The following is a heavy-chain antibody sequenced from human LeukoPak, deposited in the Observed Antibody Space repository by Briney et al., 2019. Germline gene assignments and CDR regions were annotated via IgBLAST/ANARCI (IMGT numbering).Heavy chain of an antibody. Sequence: GGSLRFSGVASGFTLSNAWMSWVRQAPGKGWKWVGRINSKTDGGTIDYGAPVKGRSTISRDAAKNTLDLQMNSLKAVDAAVYYCTTGGPAVPAAIHGVDVWGQGP. J-gene: IGHJ6*02. D-gene: IGHD2-2*01. CDR2: INSKTDGGTI. V-gene: IGHV3-15*01. CDR1: GFTLSNAW. CDR3: TTGGPAVPAAIHGVDV.